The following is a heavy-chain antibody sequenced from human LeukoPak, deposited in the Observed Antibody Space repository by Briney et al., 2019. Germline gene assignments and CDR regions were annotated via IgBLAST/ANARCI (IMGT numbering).Heavy chain of an antibody. CDR1: GYTFINYA. CDR3: AREDIVVVVAAKGIDY. Sequence: ASVKVSCKTSGYTFINYALHWVRQAPGQGLEWMGWINTVNGDTRYSQKFHGRVTITRDTAASTAYVELSNLTSEDTAVYYCAREDIVVVVAAKGIDYWGQGTLVTVSS. CDR2: INTVNGDT. J-gene: IGHJ4*02. D-gene: IGHD2-15*01. V-gene: IGHV1-3*04.